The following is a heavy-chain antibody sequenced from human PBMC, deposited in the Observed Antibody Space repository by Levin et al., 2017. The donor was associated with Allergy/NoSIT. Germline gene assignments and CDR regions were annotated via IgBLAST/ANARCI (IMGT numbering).Heavy chain of an antibody. J-gene: IGHJ4*02. D-gene: IGHD6-13*01. CDR3: ARDPGAIAAAGIDH. CDR1: GYSFLDYF. CDR2: INPKSGRT. Sequence: GGSLRLSCKTSGYSFLDYFMHWVRQAPGQGLEWMGWINPKSGRTNSAPKFQGRVTVTRDTSISTVYMEVSRLRSDDTAVYYCARDPGAIAAAGIDHWGQGTLVTVSS. V-gene: IGHV1-2*02.